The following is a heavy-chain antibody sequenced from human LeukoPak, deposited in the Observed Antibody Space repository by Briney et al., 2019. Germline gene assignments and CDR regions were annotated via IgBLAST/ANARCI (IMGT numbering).Heavy chain of an antibody. D-gene: IGHD2-8*01. CDR3: ARANAPDSYRGRIDWFDP. Sequence: ASVKVSCKASGYTFTGYYMHWVRQAPGQGLEWMGWINPNSGGTNYAQKFQGRVTMTRDTSISTAYMELSRLRSDDTDVYYCARANAPDSYRGRIDWFDPWGQGTLVTVSS. CDR2: INPNSGGT. CDR1: GYTFTGYY. J-gene: IGHJ5*02. V-gene: IGHV1-2*02.